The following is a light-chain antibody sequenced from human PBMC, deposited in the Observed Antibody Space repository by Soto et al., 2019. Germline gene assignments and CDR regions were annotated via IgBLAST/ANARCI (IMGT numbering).Light chain of an antibody. Sequence: EIVLTQSPGTLSLSPGERATLSCRASQSVSSDYLAWYQHKPGQAPRFLIYGASSRATGIPDRFSGVGSGTDFTLTISRLEPEDFALYYCQQYGTSPRTFGQGTKVEIK. J-gene: IGKJ1*01. CDR3: QQYGTSPRT. V-gene: IGKV3-20*01. CDR1: QSVSSDY. CDR2: GAS.